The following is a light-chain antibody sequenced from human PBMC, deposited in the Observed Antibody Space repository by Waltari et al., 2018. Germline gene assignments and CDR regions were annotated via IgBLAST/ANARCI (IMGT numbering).Light chain of an antibody. V-gene: IGLV1-44*01. Sequence: QSVLTQPPSASGTPGQRVTISCSGSSSNIGSNVVSWYQQLPGTAPKLLIFYNDPRPSGVPDRFSGSKSGTSASLAISGLQSEDEADYYCAAWDDSLNGVVFGGGTKLTVL. CDR2: YND. CDR1: SSNIGSNV. CDR3: AAWDDSLNGVV. J-gene: IGLJ2*01.